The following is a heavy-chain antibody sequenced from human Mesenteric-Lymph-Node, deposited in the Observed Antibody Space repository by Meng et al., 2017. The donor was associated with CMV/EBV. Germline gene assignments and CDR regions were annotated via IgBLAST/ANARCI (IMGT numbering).Heavy chain of an antibody. Sequence: CAVPGDSISSNLWWSWVRQPPGKGLEWIGEISHSGSTNYNPSLQSRVTISLDKTNNHFSLRLTSVTAADTGVYFCARSPGFWSLDYWGRGTLVTVSS. V-gene: IGHV4-4*01. CDR2: ISHSGST. J-gene: IGHJ4*02. CDR1: GDSISSNLW. D-gene: IGHD2-8*02. CDR3: ARSPGFWSLDY.